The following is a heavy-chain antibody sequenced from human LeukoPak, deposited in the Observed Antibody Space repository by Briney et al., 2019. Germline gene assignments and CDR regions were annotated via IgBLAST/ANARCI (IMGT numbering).Heavy chain of an antibody. Sequence: ASVKVSRKASGYTFTGYYMHWVRQAPGQGLEWMGWINPNSGGTNYAQKFQGRVTMTRDTSISTAYMELSRLRSDDTAVYYCARDIKLLFDAFDIWGQGTMVTVSS. D-gene: IGHD2-21*01. J-gene: IGHJ3*02. V-gene: IGHV1-2*02. CDR2: INPNSGGT. CDR3: ARDIKLLFDAFDI. CDR1: GYTFTGYY.